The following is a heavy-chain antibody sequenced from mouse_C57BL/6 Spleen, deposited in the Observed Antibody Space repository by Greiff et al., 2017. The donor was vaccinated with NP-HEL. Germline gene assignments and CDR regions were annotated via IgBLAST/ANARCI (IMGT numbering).Heavy chain of an antibody. CDR3: ARRDYGSSYYCDY. D-gene: IGHD1-1*01. CDR1: GYTLTSYG. CDR2: IYIGNGYT. Sequence: VQLQQSGAELVRPGSSVKMSCKTSGYTLTSYGINWVKQRPGQGLEWIGYIYIGNGYTEYNEKFKGKATLTSDTSSSTAYMQISSLTSEDSAIYFCARRDYGSSYYCDYWGQGTTLTVSS. J-gene: IGHJ2*01. V-gene: IGHV1-58*01.